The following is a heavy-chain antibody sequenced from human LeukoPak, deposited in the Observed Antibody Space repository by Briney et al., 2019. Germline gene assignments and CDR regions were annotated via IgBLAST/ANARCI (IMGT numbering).Heavy chain of an antibody. J-gene: IGHJ4*02. Sequence: KTSETLSLTCAVYGGSFSGYYWSWIRQPPGKGLEWIGEINHSGSTNYSPSLKSRVTISVDTSKNQFSLKLSSVTAADTAVYYCARKGSKQFGYWGQGTLVTVSS. CDR3: ARKGSKQFGY. V-gene: IGHV4-34*01. CDR2: INHSGST. D-gene: IGHD3-10*01. CDR1: GGSFSGYY.